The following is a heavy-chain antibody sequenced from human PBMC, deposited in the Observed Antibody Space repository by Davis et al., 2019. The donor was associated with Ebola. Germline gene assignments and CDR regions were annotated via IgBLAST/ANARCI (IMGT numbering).Heavy chain of an antibody. CDR3: AKNIVVVPAGGMDV. J-gene: IGHJ6*02. D-gene: IGHD2-2*01. CDR2: ISGSGGST. Sequence: GESLKISCAASGFTFSSYAMSWVRQAPGKGLEWVSAISGSGGSTYYADSVKGRFTIARDNSKNTLYLQMNSLRAEDTAVYYCAKNIVVVPAGGMDVWGQGTTVTVSS. V-gene: IGHV3-23*01. CDR1: GFTFSSYA.